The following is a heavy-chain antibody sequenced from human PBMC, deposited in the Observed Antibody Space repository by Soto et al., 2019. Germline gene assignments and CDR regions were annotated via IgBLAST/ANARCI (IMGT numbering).Heavy chain of an antibody. CDR2: IYYSGST. D-gene: IGHD6-19*01. CDR3: ARVWYSSGWYSSDYYYGMDV. CDR1: GGSISSSSYY. V-gene: IGHV4-39*01. J-gene: IGHJ6*02. Sequence: PSETLSLTCTVSGGSISSSSYYWGWIRQPPGEGLEWIGSIYYSGSTYYNPSLKSRVTISVDTSKNQFSLKLSSVTAADTAVYYCARVWYSSGWYSSDYYYGMDVWGQGTTVTVSS.